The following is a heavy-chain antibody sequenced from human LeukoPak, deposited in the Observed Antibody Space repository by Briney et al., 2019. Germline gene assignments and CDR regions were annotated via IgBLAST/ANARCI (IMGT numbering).Heavy chain of an antibody. CDR1: GFTFSSYA. J-gene: IGHJ4*02. CDR2: ISGSGGST. Sequence: GGSLRLSCAASGFTFSSYAMSWVRQAPGKGLEWVSAISGSGGSTYYADSVKGRFTISRDNSKNTVYLQMNSLRAEDTAVYYCARDPYSSSWYGDYWGQGTRVTVSS. V-gene: IGHV3-23*01. CDR3: ARDPYSSSWYGDY. D-gene: IGHD6-13*01.